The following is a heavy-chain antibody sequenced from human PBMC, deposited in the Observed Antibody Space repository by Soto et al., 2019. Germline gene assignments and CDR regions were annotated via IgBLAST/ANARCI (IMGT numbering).Heavy chain of an antibody. CDR1: GFTFSSYG. V-gene: IGHV3-33*01. CDR2: IWYDGSNK. J-gene: IGHJ4*02. D-gene: IGHD2-21*02. Sequence: LRLSCAASGFTFSSYGMHWVRHAPVKGLELVAVIWYDGSNKYYADSVKGRFTISRDNSKNTLYLQMNSLRAEDTAVYYCARLVVTTLDYWGQGTLVTVSS. CDR3: ARLVVTTLDY.